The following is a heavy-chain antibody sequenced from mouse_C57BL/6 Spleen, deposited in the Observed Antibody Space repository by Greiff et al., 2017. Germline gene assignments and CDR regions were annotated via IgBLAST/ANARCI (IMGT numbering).Heavy chain of an antibody. CDR1: GYSFTGYF. CDR3: ARDGITTVVGNYFDV. Sequence: VQLQQSGPELVKPGDSVKISCKASGYSFTGYFMNWVMQTHGKSLEWIGRINPYNGDTFYNQKFKGKATLTVDKSSSTAHMELRSLTSEDSAVYYCARDGITTVVGNYFDVWGQGTTLTVSS. J-gene: IGHJ2*01. D-gene: IGHD1-1*01. V-gene: IGHV1-20*01. CDR2: INPYNGDT.